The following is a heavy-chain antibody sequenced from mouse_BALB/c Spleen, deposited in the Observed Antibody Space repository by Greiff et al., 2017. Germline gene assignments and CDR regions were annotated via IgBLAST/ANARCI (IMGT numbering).Heavy chain of an antibody. CDR3: ARCYRYEDIDD. V-gene: IGHV2-9*02. J-gene: IGHJ1*01. CDR1: GFSLTSYG. D-gene: IGHD2-14*01. Sequence: VQLQESGPGLVAPSQSLSITCTVSGFSLTSYGVHWVRQPPGKGLEWLGVIWAGGSTNYNSALMSRLSISKDNSKSQVFLKMNSLQTDDTAVYYCARCYRYEDIDDWGEGTTVTVSS. CDR2: IWAGGST.